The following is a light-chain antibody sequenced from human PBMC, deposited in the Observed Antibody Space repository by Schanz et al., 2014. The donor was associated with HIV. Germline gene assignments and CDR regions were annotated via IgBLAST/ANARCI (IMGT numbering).Light chain of an antibody. CDR1: SSDIGGYKY. J-gene: IGLJ1*01. V-gene: IGLV2-14*03. CDR3: SSYTSSSTYV. Sequence: QSALTQPASVSGSPGQSITISCTGTSSDIGGYKYVPWYQHHPGKAPKLMIYDVSNRPSGVSNRFSGSKSGNTASLTISGLQAEDEADYYCSSYTSSSTYVFGTGTKLTVL. CDR2: DVS.